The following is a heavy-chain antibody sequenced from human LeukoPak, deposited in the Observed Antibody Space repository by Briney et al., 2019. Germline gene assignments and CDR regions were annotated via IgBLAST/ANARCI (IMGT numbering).Heavy chain of an antibody. D-gene: IGHD3-10*01. V-gene: IGHV4-59*01. J-gene: IGHJ3*02. CDR2: IYYSGST. CDR3: AGVLARITMAPNVGAFDI. Sequence: SETLSLTCTVSGGSISSYYWSWIRQPPGKGLEWIGYIYYSGSTNYNPSLKSRVTISVDTSKNQFSLKLSSVTAADTAVYYCAGVLARITMAPNVGAFDIWGQGTMVTVSS. CDR1: GGSISSYY.